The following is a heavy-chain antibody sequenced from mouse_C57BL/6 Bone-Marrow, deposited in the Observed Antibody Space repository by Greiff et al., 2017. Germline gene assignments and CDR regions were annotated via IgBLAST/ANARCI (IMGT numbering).Heavy chain of an antibody. Sequence: QVQLQQSGAELVRPGSSVKLSCKASGYTFTSYWMDWVKQRPGQGLEWIGNIYPSDSETPYNQKFKDKATLTVDKSSSTAYMQLSSLTSEDSAVYYCARRGLFYAMDYWGQGTSVTVSS. J-gene: IGHJ4*01. V-gene: IGHV1-61*01. CDR2: IYPSDSET. CDR1: GYTFTSYW. D-gene: IGHD1-1*02. CDR3: ARRGLFYAMDY.